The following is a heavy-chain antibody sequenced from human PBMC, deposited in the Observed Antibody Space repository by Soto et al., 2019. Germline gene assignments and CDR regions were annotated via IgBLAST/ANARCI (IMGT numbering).Heavy chain of an antibody. CDR3: TRRPPPNTFAPGLL. V-gene: IGHV3-74*01. Sequence: GGSLRLSCTASGFTFSMYWMHWVRQVPGKGPEWVSRISDDGSRADYADSVKGRFTISRDNAKNTLYLDMHVLRADDTAVYYFTRRPPPNTFAPGLLWGLGTPVTIS. D-gene: IGHD2-2*02. CDR2: ISDDGSRA. CDR1: GFTFSMYW. J-gene: IGHJ2*01.